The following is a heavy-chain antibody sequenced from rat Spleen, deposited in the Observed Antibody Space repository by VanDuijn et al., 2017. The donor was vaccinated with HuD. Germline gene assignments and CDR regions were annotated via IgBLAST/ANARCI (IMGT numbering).Heavy chain of an antibody. D-gene: IGHD1-11*01. V-gene: IGHV5S23*01. Sequence: EVQLVESGGGLVQPGRSLKLSCVASGFTFRDYYMAWVRQVPTKGLEWVAYINTGGGSTHFRDSVKGRFTISRDNAKSTLYLQMDSLRSEDTATYYCARRHYGYTDYFDYWGQGVMVTVSS. CDR1: GFTFRDYY. CDR2: INTGGGST. J-gene: IGHJ2*01. CDR3: ARRHYGYTDYFDY.